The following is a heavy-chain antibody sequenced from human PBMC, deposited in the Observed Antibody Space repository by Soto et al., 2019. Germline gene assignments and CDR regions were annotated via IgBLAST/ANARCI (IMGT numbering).Heavy chain of an antibody. Sequence: QALEWFALIYWDDDKRYSPSLKSRLTITKDTSKNQVVLTMTNMDPVDTATYYCARYLYYDFWSGYPHPYYYYYYMDVWGKGTTVTVSS. V-gene: IGHV2-5*02. D-gene: IGHD3-3*01. J-gene: IGHJ6*03. CDR3: ARYLYYDFWSGYPHPYYYYYYMDV. CDR2: IYWDDDK.